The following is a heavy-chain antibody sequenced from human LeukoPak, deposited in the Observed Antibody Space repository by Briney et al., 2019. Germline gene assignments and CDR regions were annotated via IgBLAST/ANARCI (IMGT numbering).Heavy chain of an antibody. CDR3: ARDQLLTIFGVVITKEHFDY. J-gene: IGHJ4*02. CDR1: GYTFTGYY. D-gene: IGHD3-3*01. CDR2: INPNSGGT. V-gene: IGHV1-2*02. Sequence: GASVKVSCKASGYTFTGYYMHWVRQAPGQGLEWMGWINPNSGGTNYAQKFQGRVTMTRDTSISTAYMELSRLRSDDTAVYYCARDQLLTIFGVVITKEHFDYWGQGTLVTVSS.